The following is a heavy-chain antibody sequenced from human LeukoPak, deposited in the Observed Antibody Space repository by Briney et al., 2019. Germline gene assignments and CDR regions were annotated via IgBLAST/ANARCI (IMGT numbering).Heavy chain of an antibody. D-gene: IGHD4-17*01. J-gene: IGHJ4*02. V-gene: IGHV1-8*01. Sequence: ASMKGSCKASGYTFTSYDINWVRQATGQGLEWMGWMNPNSGNTGYAQKFQGRVTMTRNTSISTAYMELSSLRSEDTAVYYCARGSLQYGVDYWGQGTLVTVSS. CDR3: ARGSLQYGVDY. CDR1: GYTFTSYD. CDR2: MNPNSGNT.